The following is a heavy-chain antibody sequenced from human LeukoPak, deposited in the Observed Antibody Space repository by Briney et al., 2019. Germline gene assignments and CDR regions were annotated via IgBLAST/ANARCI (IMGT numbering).Heavy chain of an antibody. D-gene: IGHD1-1*01. CDR2: ISSTSYYI. CDR3: VREGTDAFDI. Sequence: GGSLRLSCAASGFTFSSYSMNWVRQAPGKGLEWVSSISSTSYYIYYADSVKGRFTISRDNAKNSLYLQMNTLRAEDTAVFYCVREGTDAFDIWGQGTMVTVSS. J-gene: IGHJ3*02. V-gene: IGHV3-21*01. CDR1: GFTFSSYS.